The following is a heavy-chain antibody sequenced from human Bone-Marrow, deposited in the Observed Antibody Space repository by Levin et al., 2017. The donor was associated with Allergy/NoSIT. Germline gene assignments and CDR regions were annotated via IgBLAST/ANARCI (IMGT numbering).Heavy chain of an antibody. CDR2: VSGSASKI. CDR1: GFTLGHYA. V-gene: IGHV3-23*01. J-gene: IGHJ4*02. D-gene: IGHD1-26*01. Sequence: GGSLRLSCAASGFTLGHYAMNWVRQAPGKGLEWVSSVSGSASKIFYADSVKGRFTVSRDNSQSTVYLEMKFLRQDDSATYYCAKGGRVGPNSHWDHWGRGTLVTVSS. CDR3: AKGGRVGPNSHWDH.